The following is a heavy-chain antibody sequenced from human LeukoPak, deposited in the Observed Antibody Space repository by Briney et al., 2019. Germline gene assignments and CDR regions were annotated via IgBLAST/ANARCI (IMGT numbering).Heavy chain of an antibody. CDR3: AKDAQRGFDYSNSLEY. CDR2: IWHDGSSK. CDR1: GFIFSHYG. J-gene: IGHJ4*02. D-gene: IGHD4-11*01. V-gene: IGHV3-33*06. Sequence: GGSLRLSCAASGFIFSHYGMHWVRQAPGKGREWVAVIWHDGSSKYYADSVKGRFTISRDNSENTVYLQMNSLRAEDTAVYYCAKDAQRGFDYSNSLEYWGQGDLVTVSS.